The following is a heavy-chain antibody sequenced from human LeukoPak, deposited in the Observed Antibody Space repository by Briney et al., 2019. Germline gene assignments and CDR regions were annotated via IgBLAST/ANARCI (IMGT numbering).Heavy chain of an antibody. J-gene: IGHJ5*02. D-gene: IGHD1-1*01. V-gene: IGHV1-2*02. Sequence: ASVKVSCKASGYTFTGYYMHWVRQAPGQGLEWMGWINPNTGGTNYAQKFQGRVTMTTDTSTITAYMEMRSLRSDDTAVYFCARGRPESPFDPWGQGTLVTVSS. CDR3: ARGRPESPFDP. CDR2: INPNTGGT. CDR1: GYTFTGYY.